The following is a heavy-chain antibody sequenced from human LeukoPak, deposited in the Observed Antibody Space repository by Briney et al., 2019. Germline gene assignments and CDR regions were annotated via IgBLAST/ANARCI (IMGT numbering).Heavy chain of an antibody. CDR2: ISSGGSTI. Sequence: GGSLRLSCAASGFTFSSYEMNWVRQAPGKGLEWVSYISSGGSTISYADSVKGRFTISRDNAKNSLYLQMNSLRVEDTAVYYCARDSWRGYYDGFDIWGQGTMVTVSS. CDR3: ARDSWRGYYDGFDI. CDR1: GFTFSSYE. V-gene: IGHV3-48*03. J-gene: IGHJ3*02. D-gene: IGHD3-3*01.